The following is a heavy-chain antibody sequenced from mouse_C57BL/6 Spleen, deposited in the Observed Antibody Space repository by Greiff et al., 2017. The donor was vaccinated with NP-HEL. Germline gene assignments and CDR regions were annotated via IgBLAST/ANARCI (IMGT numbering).Heavy chain of an antibody. V-gene: IGHV1-82*01. Sequence: QVQLQQSGPELVKPGASVKISCKASGYAFSSSWMNWVKQRPGKGLEWIGRIYPGDGDTNYNGKFKGKATLTADKSSSTAYMQLSSLTSEDSAVYFCARRLPPLAMDYWGQGTSVTVSS. CDR1: GYAFSSSW. J-gene: IGHJ4*01. CDR3: ARRLPPLAMDY. D-gene: IGHD6-1*01. CDR2: IYPGDGDT.